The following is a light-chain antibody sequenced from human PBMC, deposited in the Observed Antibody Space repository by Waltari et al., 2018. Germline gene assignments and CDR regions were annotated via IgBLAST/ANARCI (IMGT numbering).Light chain of an antibody. V-gene: IGKV3-11*01. CDR3: QQGSMWPLT. Sequence: EIVLTQSPATLSLSPGQRATLSCRASASIAGHLAWFRPKPGQPPRLLIYDASTRATGIPARFSGIGFGTDFTFTSSSLGPEDFAVYFGQQGSMWPLTFGGGTTVEIK. CDR1: ASIAGH. CDR2: DAS. J-gene: IGKJ4*01.